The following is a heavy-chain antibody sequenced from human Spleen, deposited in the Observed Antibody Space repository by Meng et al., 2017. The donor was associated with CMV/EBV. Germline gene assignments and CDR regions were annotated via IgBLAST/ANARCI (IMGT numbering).Heavy chain of an antibody. J-gene: IGHJ6*02. CDR1: GFTFSSYS. V-gene: IGHV3-30*03. Sequence: GGSLRLSCAASGFTFSSYSMNWVRQAPGKGLEWVAVISYDENNKYYAESVKGRFTISRDNSQNTLFLHMTSLRGEDTAVYFCARESEYSPPYGMDVWGQGTRVTVSS. D-gene: IGHD2/OR15-2a*01. CDR3: ARESEYSPPYGMDV. CDR2: ISYDENNK.